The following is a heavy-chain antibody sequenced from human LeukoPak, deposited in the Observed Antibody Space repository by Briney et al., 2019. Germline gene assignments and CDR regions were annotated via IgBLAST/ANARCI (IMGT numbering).Heavy chain of an antibody. CDR2: IYYSGST. CDR1: GGSISSSSYY. J-gene: IGHJ4*02. Sequence: PSETLSLTCTVSGGSISSSSYYWGWIRQPPGKGLEWIGSIYYSGSTYYNPSLKSRVTISVDTSKNQFSLKLSSVTAADTAVYYCARHGLIAVAGVIDYWGQGTLVTVSS. CDR3: ARHGLIAVAGVIDY. D-gene: IGHD6-19*01. V-gene: IGHV4-39*01.